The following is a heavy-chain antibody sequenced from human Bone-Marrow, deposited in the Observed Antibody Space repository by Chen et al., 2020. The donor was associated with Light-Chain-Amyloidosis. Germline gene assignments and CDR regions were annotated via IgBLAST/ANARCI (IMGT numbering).Heavy chain of an antibody. J-gene: IGHJ6*02. D-gene: IGHD2-15*01. CDR3: ARTPDATHYYYGMDV. Sequence: QVQLVQSGAEVKKPGASVKVSCKASGYSFTNYVIHWVRPAPGQRLEWMGWINTANGYTKYSQKFQGRVTINRDTSASTAYMEVSSLRFEDTAVYYCARTPDATHYYYGMDVWGQGTTVTVSS. CDR1: GYSFTNYV. CDR2: INTANGYT. V-gene: IGHV1-3*04.